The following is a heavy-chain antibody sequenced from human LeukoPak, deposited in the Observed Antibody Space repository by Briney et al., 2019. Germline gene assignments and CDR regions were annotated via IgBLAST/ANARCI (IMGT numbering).Heavy chain of an antibody. CDR1: GFNFGDFA. J-gene: IGHJ6*02. D-gene: IGHD2-8*01. CDR2: ISWNSGSI. Sequence: GGSLRLSCTGSGFNFGDFAMNWVRQAPGKGLEWVSGISWNSGSIGYADSVKGRFTISRDNAKNSLYLQMNSLRAEDTALYYCAKDLEMRTRYCTNGVCHGGRGYVYYGMDVWGQGTTVTVSS. CDR3: AKDLEMRTRYCTNGVCHGGRGYVYYGMDV. V-gene: IGHV3-9*01.